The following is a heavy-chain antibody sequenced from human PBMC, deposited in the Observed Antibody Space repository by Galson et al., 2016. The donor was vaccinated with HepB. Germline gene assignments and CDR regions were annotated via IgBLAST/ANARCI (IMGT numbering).Heavy chain of an antibody. J-gene: IGHJ6*02. V-gene: IGHV4-39*01. CDR1: GGSISSSSYY. D-gene: IGHD3-10*01. Sequence: SETLSLTCTVSGGSISSSSYYWGCIRQPPGKGLEWIGSIYYSGSTYYTPSLKSRVTISVDTSKNQFSLKLSSVTAADTAVYYCAGHLRGGYGMGVWGQGTTVTVSS. CDR3: AGHLRGGYGMGV. CDR2: IYYSGST.